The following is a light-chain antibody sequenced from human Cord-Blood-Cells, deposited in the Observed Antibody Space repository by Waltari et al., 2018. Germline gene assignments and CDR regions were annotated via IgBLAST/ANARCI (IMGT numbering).Light chain of an antibody. CDR2: QDS. CDR1: KLGDKY. J-gene: IGLJ2*01. Sequence: SYELTQPPSVSVSPGQTASITCSGDKLGDKYACWYQQKPGQSPVLVIYQDSKRPSGIPERFSGSNSGNTATLTISWTQAMYEADYYCQAWDSSTYVVFGGGTKLTVL. V-gene: IGLV3-1*01. CDR3: QAWDSSTYVV.